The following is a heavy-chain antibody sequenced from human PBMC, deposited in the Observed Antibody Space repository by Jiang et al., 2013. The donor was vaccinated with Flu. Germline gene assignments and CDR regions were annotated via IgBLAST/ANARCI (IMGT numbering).Heavy chain of an antibody. V-gene: IGHV4-59*01. CDR3: ARALQYCSGGSCYWARNYYYYGMDV. D-gene: IGHD2-15*01. Sequence: GSGLVKPSETLSLTCTVSGGSISSYYWSWIRQPPGKGLEWIGYIYYSGSTNYNPSLKSRVTISVDTSKNQFSLKPSSVTAADTAVYYCARALQYCSGGSCYWARNYYYYGMDVWGQGTTVTVSS. J-gene: IGHJ6*02. CDR2: IYYSGST. CDR1: GGSISSYY.